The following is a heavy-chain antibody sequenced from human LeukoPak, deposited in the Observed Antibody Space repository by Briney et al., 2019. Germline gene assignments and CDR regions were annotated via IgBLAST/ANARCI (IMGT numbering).Heavy chain of an antibody. Sequence: GASVKVSCKASGYSFTTHGISWVRQAPGQGLEWMGWISAYNGNTNYAQKLQGRVTMTTDTSTSTAYMELRSLRSDDTAVYYCARELRFLEWLLYDYWGQGTLVTVSS. CDR3: ARELRFLEWLLYDY. CDR1: GYSFTTHG. D-gene: IGHD3-3*01. CDR2: ISAYNGNT. V-gene: IGHV1-18*01. J-gene: IGHJ4*02.